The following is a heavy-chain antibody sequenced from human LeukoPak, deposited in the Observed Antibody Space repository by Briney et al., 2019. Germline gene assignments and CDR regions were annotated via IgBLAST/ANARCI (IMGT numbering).Heavy chain of an antibody. CDR3: ARAKDIVVVPHKLYYFDY. D-gene: IGHD2-2*01. CDR2: TSSSSSYI. CDR1: GFTFSSYS. Sequence: PGGSLRLSCAASGFTFSSYSMNWVRQAPGKGLEWVSSTSSSSSYIYYADSVKGRFTISRDNAKNSLYLQMNSLRAEDTAVYYCARAKDIVVVPHKLYYFDYWGQGTLVTVSS. V-gene: IGHV3-21*01. J-gene: IGHJ4*02.